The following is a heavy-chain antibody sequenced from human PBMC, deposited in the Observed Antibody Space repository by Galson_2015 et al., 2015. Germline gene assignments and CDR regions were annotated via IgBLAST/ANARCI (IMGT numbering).Heavy chain of an antibody. V-gene: IGHV3-23*01. CDR2: ISGSGGST. J-gene: IGHJ4*02. CDR3: AKDTAMVTLFDY. Sequence: SLRLSCAASGFTFSSYAMSWVRQAPGKGLEWVSAISGSGGSTYYADSVKGRFTISRDNSKNTLYLQMNSLRAEDTAVYYCAKDTAMVTLFDYWGQGTLVTVSS. CDR1: GFTFSSYA. D-gene: IGHD5-18*01.